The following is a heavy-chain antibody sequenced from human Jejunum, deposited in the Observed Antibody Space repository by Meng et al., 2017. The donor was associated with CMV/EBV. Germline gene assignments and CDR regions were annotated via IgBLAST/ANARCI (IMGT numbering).Heavy chain of an antibody. CDR2: ISAKNGKI. Sequence: YGISWVRQAPGQGLEWMGWISAKNGKINYAQKFQGRVTMTTGSPTSTTYMELRGLRSDDTAAYYCARDGRFLDWLLVDPQFFGLDVWGQGTTVTVSS. CDR3: ARDGRFLDWLLVDPQFFGLDV. D-gene: IGHD3/OR15-3a*01. V-gene: IGHV1-18*01. CDR1: YG. J-gene: IGHJ6*02.